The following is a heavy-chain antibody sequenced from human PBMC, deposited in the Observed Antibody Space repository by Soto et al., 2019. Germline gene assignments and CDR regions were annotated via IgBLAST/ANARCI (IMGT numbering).Heavy chain of an antibody. V-gene: IGHV4-39*01. J-gene: IGHJ6*03. CDR1: GGSISSSSYY. CDR3: ASIIAAQYYYYYMDV. CDR2: IYYSGST. Sequence: PSETLSLTCTVSGGSISSSSYYWGWIRQPPGKGLEWIGSIYYSGSTYYNPSLKSRVTISVDTSKNQFSLKPSSVTAADTAVYYCASIIAAQYYYYYMDVWGKGTTVTVSS. D-gene: IGHD6-13*01.